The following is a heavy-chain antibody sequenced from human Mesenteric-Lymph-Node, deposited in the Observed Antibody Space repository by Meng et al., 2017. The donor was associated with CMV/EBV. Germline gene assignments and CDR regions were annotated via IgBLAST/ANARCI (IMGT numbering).Heavy chain of an antibody. J-gene: IGHJ3*02. D-gene: IGHD1-26*01. CDR1: GYNCTSYG. CDR2: ISAYNGNT. V-gene: IGHV1-18*04. Sequence: SGYNCTSYGISWVRQAPGQGLEWMGWISAYNGNTNYTQKLQGRVTMTTDTSTSTAYMELRSLRSDDTAVYYCARDLLVGATPGAFDIWGQGTMVTVSS. CDR3: ARDLLVGATPGAFDI.